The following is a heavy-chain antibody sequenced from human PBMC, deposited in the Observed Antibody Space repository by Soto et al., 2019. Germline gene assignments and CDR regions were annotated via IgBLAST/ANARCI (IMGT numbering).Heavy chain of an antibody. CDR1: GFSFSSYS. CDR3: AKDPWAYSGRTGFSSCFED. CDR2: ISSSSTAI. V-gene: IGHV3-21*06. D-gene: IGHD3-9*01. J-gene: IGHJ1*01. Sequence: RPLRLSCAGSGFSFSSYSMNWVRQAPGKGLEWVSSISSSSTAIFYGDSVKGRFTVSRDNSKNTVYLQVNSLRPEDRAIYYCAKDPWAYSGRTGFSSCFEDWGEGILVTVPS.